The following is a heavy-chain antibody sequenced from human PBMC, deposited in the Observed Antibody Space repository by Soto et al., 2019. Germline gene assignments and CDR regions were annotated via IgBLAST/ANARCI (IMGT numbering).Heavy chain of an antibody. V-gene: IGHV3-23*01. Sequence: GGSLRLSCAASGFTFSSYAMSWVRQAPGKGLEWVSAISGSGGSTYYADSVKGRFTISRDNSKNTLYLKMNSLRAEDTAVYYCAKDLYSSSSGWDYYYYYMDVWGKGTTVTVSS. CDR1: GFTFSSYA. CDR3: AKDLYSSSSGWDYYYYYMDV. D-gene: IGHD6-6*01. CDR2: ISGSGGST. J-gene: IGHJ6*03.